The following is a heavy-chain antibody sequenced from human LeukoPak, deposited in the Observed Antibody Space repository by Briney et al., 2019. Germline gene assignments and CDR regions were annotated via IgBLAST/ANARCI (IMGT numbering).Heavy chain of an antibody. CDR3: ARAAKIVVVAARSNWFDP. D-gene: IGHD2-15*01. J-gene: IGHJ5*02. CDR1: GYTFTGYY. V-gene: IGHV1-2*02. Sequence: ASVKVSCKASGYTFTGYYMHWVRQAPGQGLEWMGWINPNSGGTNYAQKFQGRVTMTRDTSISTAYMELSRLRSDDTAVYYCARAAKIVVVAARSNWFDPWGQGTLVTVSS. CDR2: INPNSGGT.